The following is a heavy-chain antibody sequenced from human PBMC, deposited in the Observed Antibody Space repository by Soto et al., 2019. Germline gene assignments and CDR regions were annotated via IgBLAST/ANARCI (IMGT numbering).Heavy chain of an antibody. CDR1: GYTFTSYY. CDR2: INPSGGSR. Sequence: ASVKVSCKTSGYTFTSYYMHWVRQPPGQGLDWMGMINPSGGSRSYAQKFQGRVTMTRDTSTSTVYMELSSLRSEDTAVYYCARDGTMVRGVMSDYWGQGTLVTVSS. V-gene: IGHV1-46*03. D-gene: IGHD3-10*01. CDR3: ARDGTMVRGVMSDY. J-gene: IGHJ4*02.